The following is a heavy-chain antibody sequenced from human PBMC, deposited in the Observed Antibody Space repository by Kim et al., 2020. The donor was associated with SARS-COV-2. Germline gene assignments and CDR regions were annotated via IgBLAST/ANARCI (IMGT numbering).Heavy chain of an antibody. Sequence: GESLKISCKGSGYSFTTYWIGWVRQMPGKGLEWMGIIYPGDSDTRYSPSFQGQVTIKADKSISTAYLQWSSLKASDTAMYYCAGYQGDSSGYRWGDYYYYMDVWGKGTTVTVSS. J-gene: IGHJ6*03. D-gene: IGHD3-22*01. CDR2: IYPGDSDT. CDR3: AGYQGDSSGYRWGDYYYYMDV. CDR1: GYSFTTYW. V-gene: IGHV5-51*01.